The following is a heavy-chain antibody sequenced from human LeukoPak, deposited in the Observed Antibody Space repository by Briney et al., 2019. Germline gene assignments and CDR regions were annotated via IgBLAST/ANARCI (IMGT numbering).Heavy chain of an antibody. CDR2: IYLDDSDI. Sequence: GESLKISCKGSGYSFTSYSIGWVRQMPGKGLEWMGIIYLDDSDIRYSPSFQGQVTMSADKSTSTAYLQWSSLKASDTAMYYCARLLNSGEADYWGLGTLVTVSS. V-gene: IGHV5-51*01. J-gene: IGHJ4*02. D-gene: IGHD7-27*01. CDR1: GYSFTSYS. CDR3: ARLLNSGEADY.